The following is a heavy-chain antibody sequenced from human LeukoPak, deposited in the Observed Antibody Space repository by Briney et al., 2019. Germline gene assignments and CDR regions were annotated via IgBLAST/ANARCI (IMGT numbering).Heavy chain of an antibody. CDR1: GFTFDDYS. V-gene: IGHV3-9*01. J-gene: IGHJ5*02. CDR2: TSWNSGSI. Sequence: PGRSLRLSCAASGFTFDDYSMHWVRQAPGKGLEWVSGTSWNSGSIGYADSVKGRFTITRENAKNSLYLQMNSLRAEDTAVYYCARVGFGPWGQGTLVTVSS. CDR3: ARVGFGP.